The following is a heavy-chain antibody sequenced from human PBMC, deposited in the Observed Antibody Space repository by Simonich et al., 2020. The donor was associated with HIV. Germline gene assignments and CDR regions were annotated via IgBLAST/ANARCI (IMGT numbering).Heavy chain of an antibody. CDR3: AKDRYSSSSGSFDY. D-gene: IGHD6-6*01. J-gene: IGHJ4*02. CDR1: GFTFDDYA. V-gene: IGHV3-9*03. CDR2: IRWKSGSI. Sequence: EVQLVESGGGLVQPGRSLRLSCAASGFTFDDYAMHWVRQAPGKGLEWVSGIRWKSGSIGDANSVEGRLTISRDNAKNSLYLQMNSLRAEDMALYYCAKDRYSSSSGSFDYWGQGTLVTVSS.